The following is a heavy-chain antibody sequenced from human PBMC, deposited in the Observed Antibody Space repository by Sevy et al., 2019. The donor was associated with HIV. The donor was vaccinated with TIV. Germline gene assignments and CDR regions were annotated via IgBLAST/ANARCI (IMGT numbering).Heavy chain of an antibody. J-gene: IGHJ6*02. V-gene: IGHV4-61*02. CDR3: ARDGIRRDYYHGMDV. CDR1: GDSISSGNHW. Sequence: SETLSLTCTVSGDSISSGNHWWSWIRQPAGKGLEWIGRMYSSGGTMYNPSLKSRVTMSVDTSKNQFSLRVSSVIAADTAMYYCARDGIRRDYYHGMDVWGQGTTVTVSS. CDR2: MYSSGGT. D-gene: IGHD3-10*01.